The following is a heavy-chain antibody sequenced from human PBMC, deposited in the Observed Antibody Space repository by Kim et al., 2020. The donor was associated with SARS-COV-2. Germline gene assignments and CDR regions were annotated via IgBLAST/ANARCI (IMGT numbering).Heavy chain of an antibody. CDR1: GYTFTSYG. Sequence: ASVKVSCKASGYTFTSYGISWVRQAPGQGLEWMGWISAYNGNTNYAQKLQGRVTMTTDTSTSTAYMELRSLRSDDTAVYYCARELTMIVVDDMGDAFDIWGQGTMVTVSS. D-gene: IGHD3-22*01. CDR3: ARELTMIVVDDMGDAFDI. J-gene: IGHJ3*02. V-gene: IGHV1-18*01. CDR2: ISAYNGNT.